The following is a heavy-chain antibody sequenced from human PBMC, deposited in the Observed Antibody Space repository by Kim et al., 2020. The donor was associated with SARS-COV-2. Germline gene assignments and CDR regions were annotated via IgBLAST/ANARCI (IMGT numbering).Heavy chain of an antibody. CDR1: GFIFSDHY. J-gene: IGHJ4*02. V-gene: IGHV3-72*01. CDR2: TRNKANSYTT. Sequence: GGSLRLSCAASGFIFSDHYMDWVRQAPGKGLEWVGRTRNKANSYTTQYAASVKGRFTISRHDSKNSMYLQMNSLKTEDTAVYYCARDRIYYYDYWGQGTLVTVSS. CDR3: ARDRIYYYDY.